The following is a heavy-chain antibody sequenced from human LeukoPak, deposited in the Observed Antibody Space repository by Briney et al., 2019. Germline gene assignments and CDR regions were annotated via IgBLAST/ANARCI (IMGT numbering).Heavy chain of an antibody. V-gene: IGHV5-51*01. CDR1: GDTFGNYW. D-gene: IGHD3-3*01. CDR2: IHPGDSDT. Sequence: GESLKISCKGSGDTFGNYWIGWVRHMPGKGMDWMGIIHPGDSDTRYSPSFQGQVTITADRSSNTAYLYLSSLKASDTAVYYCARAPSGGYYTFDYWGQGTLVTVSS. CDR3: ARAPSGGYYTFDY. J-gene: IGHJ4*02.